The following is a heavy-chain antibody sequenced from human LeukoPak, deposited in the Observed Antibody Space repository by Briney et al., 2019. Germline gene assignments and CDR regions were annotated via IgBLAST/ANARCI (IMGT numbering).Heavy chain of an antibody. CDR3: ARGALPRRVVPSARYYYYDMDV. V-gene: IGHV4-34*01. Sequence: SGTLSLSCAVSGVAFSGYSRSWIRQPPGKGLEWIGGIKNRGNTHYTPCLKSLDTISVDASKNQFSPKLSSVTAAGTAVYYRARGALPRRVVPSARYYYYDMDVWGQGTTVTVSS. D-gene: IGHD2-2*01. J-gene: IGHJ6*02. CDR2: IKNRGNT. CDR1: GVAFSGYS.